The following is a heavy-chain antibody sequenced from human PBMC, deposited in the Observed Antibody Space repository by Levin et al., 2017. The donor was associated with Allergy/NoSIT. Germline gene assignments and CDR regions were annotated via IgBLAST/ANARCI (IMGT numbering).Heavy chain of an antibody. CDR1: GGSFSGY. Sequence: SETLSLTCGVYGGSFSGYWSWIRQPPGKGLAWIGEISHSGITNYNPSLESRVTMSVDTSKNQFSLKLSSVTAADTAIYYCARVPMGFKNSFDHWGQGTLVTVSS. V-gene: IGHV4-34*01. CDR2: ISHSGIT. J-gene: IGHJ5*02. D-gene: IGHD1-26*01. CDR3: ARVPMGFKNSFDH.